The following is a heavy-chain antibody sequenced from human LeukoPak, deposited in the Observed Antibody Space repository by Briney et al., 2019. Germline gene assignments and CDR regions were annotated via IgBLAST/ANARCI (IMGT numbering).Heavy chain of an antibody. CDR1: GFTFSSYA. CDR2: ISYDGSNK. Sequence: GGSLRLSCAASGFTFSSYAMHWVRQAPGKGLEWVAVISYDGSNKYYADSVKGRFTISRDNSKNTLYLQMNSLRAEDTAVYYCARDRVGATDYFDYWGQGSLVTVSS. CDR3: ARDRVGATDYFDY. D-gene: IGHD1-26*01. J-gene: IGHJ4*02. V-gene: IGHV3-30-3*01.